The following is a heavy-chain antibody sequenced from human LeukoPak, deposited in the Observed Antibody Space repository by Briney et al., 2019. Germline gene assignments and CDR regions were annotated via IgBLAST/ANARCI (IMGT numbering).Heavy chain of an antibody. CDR2: INHSGST. Sequence: SETLSLTCAVYGGSFSGYYWSWIRQPPGKGLEWIGEINHSGSTNYNPSLKSRVTISVDTSKNQFSLKLSSVTAADTAVYYCARDLWFGESPFDYWGQGTLVTVSS. V-gene: IGHV4-34*01. J-gene: IGHJ4*02. CDR3: ARDLWFGESPFDY. CDR1: GGSFSGYY. D-gene: IGHD3-10*01.